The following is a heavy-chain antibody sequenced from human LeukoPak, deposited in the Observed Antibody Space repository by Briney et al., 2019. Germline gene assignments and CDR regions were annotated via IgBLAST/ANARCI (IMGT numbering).Heavy chain of an antibody. CDR3: ARRRRDAFDV. Sequence: GESLKISCKVSRDMFAFYWIAWVRQMPGKGLECMGIIWPEDSVTRYSPSFRGQVTISADKSIRTAFLQWNSLKASDTAMYYCARRRRDAFDVWGQGTMVTVSS. CDR1: RDMFAFYW. V-gene: IGHV5-51*01. CDR2: IWPEDSVT. J-gene: IGHJ3*01.